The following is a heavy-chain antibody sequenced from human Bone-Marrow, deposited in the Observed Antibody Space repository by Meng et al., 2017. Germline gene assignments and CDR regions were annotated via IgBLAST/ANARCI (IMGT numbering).Heavy chain of an antibody. CDR2: IYYTGRT. CDR3: ARAWGDYDPFDH. CDR1: GGSISNYY. Sequence: SETLSLTCTVSGGSISNYYWTWIRQSPGKGLEWIGNIYYTGRTNYNPSLKSRVTISVDTTNNQFSLMVTSMTPADTAVYFCARAWGDYDPFDHWGQGTLVTRLL. D-gene: IGHD4-17*01. V-gene: IGHV4-59*01. J-gene: IGHJ4*02.